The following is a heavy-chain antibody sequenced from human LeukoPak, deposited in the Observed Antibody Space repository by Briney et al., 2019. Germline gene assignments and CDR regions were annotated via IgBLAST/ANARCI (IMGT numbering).Heavy chain of an antibody. CDR1: GFPLNSFN. D-gene: IGHD6-19*01. V-gene: IGHV3-23*01. J-gene: IGHJ4*02. CDR3: AKDLGTYSSGWLVY. Sequence: GGALRPSPAAPGFPLNSFNMNWVRPAPGKGLEWGSAISGSGGSTYYADSVKGRFTISRDNSKNTLYLQMNSLRAEDTAVYYCAKDLGTYSSGWLVYWGQGTLVTVSS. CDR2: ISGSGGST.